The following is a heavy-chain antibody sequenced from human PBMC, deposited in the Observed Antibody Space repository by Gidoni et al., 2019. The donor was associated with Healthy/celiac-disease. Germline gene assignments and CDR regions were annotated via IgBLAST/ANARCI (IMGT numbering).Heavy chain of an antibody. CDR2: VNPSRRNT. CDR3: ARGMEEGSASKIYYHYYMDV. CDR1: GSRFTSYD. D-gene: IGHD1-26*01. Sequence: VHLVPSGAEVRTPGASARVSCKASGSRFTSYDFYWVRLATGQGLEWVGWVNPSRRNTGYAQKFQCRVSMTRDLSTSTAYMDLSSLRSDDTAVYYCARGMEEGSASKIYYHYYMDVWGEGTTVTVSS. J-gene: IGHJ6*03. V-gene: IGHV1-8*01.